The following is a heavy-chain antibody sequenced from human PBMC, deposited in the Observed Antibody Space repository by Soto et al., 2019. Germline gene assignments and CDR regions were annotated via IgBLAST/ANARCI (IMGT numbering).Heavy chain of an antibody. CDR3: ARPPYCSSTSCPNNWFDP. CDR1: GGSFSGYY. D-gene: IGHD2-2*01. CDR2: INHSGST. J-gene: IGHJ5*02. Sequence: SETLSLTCAVYGGSFSGYYWSWIRQPPGKGLEWIGEINHSGSTNYNPSLKSRVTISVDTSKNQFSLKLSSVTAADTAVYYCARPPYCSSTSCPNNWFDPWGQGTLLTVSS. V-gene: IGHV4-34*01.